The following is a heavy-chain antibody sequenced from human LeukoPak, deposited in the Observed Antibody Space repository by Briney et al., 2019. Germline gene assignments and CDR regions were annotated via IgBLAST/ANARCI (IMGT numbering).Heavy chain of an antibody. D-gene: IGHD3-3*01. J-gene: IGHJ1*01. CDR2: IDSSSATT. CDR1: GFTFSYYS. V-gene: IGHV3-48*01. CDR3: AGSTVWSGIFQY. Sequence: GGSLRLSCAASGFTFSYYSMTWVRQAPGKGLEWVSYIDSSSATTYYADSVKGRFIISRDNAKNSLFLQINSLRAEDTAVYYCAGSTVWSGIFQYWGQGTLVSVSS.